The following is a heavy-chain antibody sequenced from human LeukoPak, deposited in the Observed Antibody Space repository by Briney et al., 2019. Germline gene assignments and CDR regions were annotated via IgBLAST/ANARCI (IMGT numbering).Heavy chain of an antibody. CDR3: AELGITMIGGV. Sequence: KSGGSLRLSCAASGFTFRTSGMSWVRQAPGKGLEWVSAISGSGSYIYYADSVKGRFTISRDNAKNSLNLQVNSLRAEDTAVYYCAELGITMIGGVWGKGTTVTISS. CDR1: GFTFRTSG. V-gene: IGHV3-21*01. J-gene: IGHJ6*04. CDR2: ISGSGSYI. D-gene: IGHD3-10*02.